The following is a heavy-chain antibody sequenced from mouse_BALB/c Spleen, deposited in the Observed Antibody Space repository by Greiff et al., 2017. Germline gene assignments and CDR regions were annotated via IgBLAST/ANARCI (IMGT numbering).Heavy chain of an antibody. J-gene: IGHJ3*01. CDR2: ISNGGGST. V-gene: IGHV5-12-2*01. Sequence: EVMLVESGGGLVQPGGSLKLSCAASGFTFSSYTMSWVRQTPEKRLEWVAYISNGGGSTYYPDTVKGRFTISRDNAKNTLYLQMSSLKSEDTAMYYCARGGYDYPYWGQGTLVTVSA. CDR1: GFTFSSYT. CDR3: ARGGYDYPY. D-gene: IGHD2-4*01.